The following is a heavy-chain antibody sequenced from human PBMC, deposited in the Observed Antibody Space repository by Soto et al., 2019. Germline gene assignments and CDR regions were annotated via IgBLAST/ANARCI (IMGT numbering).Heavy chain of an antibody. V-gene: IGHV1-18*04. J-gene: IGHJ4*02. CDR1: GYTFTSYG. CDR3: ARVSGPRSPTVTPTGTL. CDR2: ISAYNGNT. Sequence: ASVKVSCKASGYTFTSYGISWVRQAPGQGLEWMGWISAYNGNTNYAQKLQGRVTMTTDTSTSTAYMELRSLRSDDTAVYYCARVSGPRSPTVTPTGTLGGKGPLVTVPS. D-gene: IGHD4-17*01.